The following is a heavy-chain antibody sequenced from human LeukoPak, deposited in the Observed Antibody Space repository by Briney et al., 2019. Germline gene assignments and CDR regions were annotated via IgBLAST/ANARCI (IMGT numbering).Heavy chain of an antibody. Sequence: GGSLRLSCAASGFTFSSYGMHWVRQAPGKGLEWVAVISYDGDYKNYADSVKGRFTISRENSKNTLYLQMNSLRAEDTAVYYCAKSPRISGVWGQGTTVNVSS. CDR2: ISYDGDYK. J-gene: IGHJ6*02. D-gene: IGHD3-10*01. CDR1: GFTFSSYG. CDR3: AKSPRISGV. V-gene: IGHV3-30*18.